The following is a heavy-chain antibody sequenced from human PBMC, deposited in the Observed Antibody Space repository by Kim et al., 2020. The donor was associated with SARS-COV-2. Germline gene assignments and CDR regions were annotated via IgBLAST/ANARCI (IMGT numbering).Heavy chain of an antibody. Sequence: SVKVSCKASGGTFSSYAISWVRQAPGQGLEWMGRIIPILGIANYAQKFQGRVTITADKSMSTAYMELSSLRSEDTAVYYCARDESSSWYDWFDPWGQGTLVTVSS. CDR2: IIPILGIA. J-gene: IGHJ5*02. CDR3: ARDESSSWYDWFDP. CDR1: GGTFSSYA. V-gene: IGHV1-69*04. D-gene: IGHD6-13*01.